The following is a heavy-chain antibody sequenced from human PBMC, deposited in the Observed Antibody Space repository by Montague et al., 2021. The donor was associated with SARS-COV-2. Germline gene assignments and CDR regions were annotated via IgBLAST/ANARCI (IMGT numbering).Heavy chain of an antibody. D-gene: IGHD3-10*01. CDR1: GVVELRRR. J-gene: IGHJ4*02. Sequence: SETLSLTCTVSGVVELRRRSEEHTSELQSPMYLVCRLLLEKKNNYNPSLKSRFTMSVDTSKHQFSLKLRSVTAADTAVYYCARGARQGYGFRLGSFDSWGQGSLVTVSS. CDR2: LLLEKKN. CDR3: ARGARQGYGFRLGSFDS. V-gene: IGHV4-4*07.